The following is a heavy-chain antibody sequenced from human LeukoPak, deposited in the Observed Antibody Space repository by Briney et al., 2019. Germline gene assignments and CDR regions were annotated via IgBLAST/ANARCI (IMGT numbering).Heavy chain of an antibody. CDR3: ASGYSSSWYMDY. CDR1: GGSISSYY. V-gene: IGHV4-59*08. CDR2: IYYSGST. J-gene: IGHJ4*02. D-gene: IGHD6-13*01. Sequence: SETLSLTCTVSGGSISSYYWSWIRQPPGKGLERIGYIYYSGSTNYNPSLKSRVTISVDTSKNQFSLKLSSVTAADTAVYYCASGYSSSWYMDYWGQGTLVTVSS.